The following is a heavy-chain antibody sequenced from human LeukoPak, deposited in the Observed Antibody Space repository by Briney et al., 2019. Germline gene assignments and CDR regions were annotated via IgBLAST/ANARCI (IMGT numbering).Heavy chain of an antibody. CDR2: IYYSGST. J-gene: IGHJ5*02. D-gene: IGHD4-23*01. Sequence: SGTPSLTCTVSGGSISSSSYYWGWVRQPPGKGLGWVGSIYYSGSTYYNPSLKSRVTISVDTSKNQFSLKLSSVTAADTAVYYCASRSGSYGGTDLWGQGTLVTVSS. CDR1: GGSISSSSYY. V-gene: IGHV4-39*05. CDR3: ASRSGSYGGTDL.